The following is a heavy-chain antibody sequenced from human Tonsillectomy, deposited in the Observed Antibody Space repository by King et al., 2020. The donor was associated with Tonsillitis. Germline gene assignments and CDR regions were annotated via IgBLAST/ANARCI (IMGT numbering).Heavy chain of an antibody. D-gene: IGHD6-19*01. Sequence: QLQESGPGVVKPSGTLSLTCAVSGGSIISTNWWSWVRQTPGKGLEWLGEIYHSGRTNYNASLMSRLTISVDKSKNQFSLKLTSVTAADTAVYYCASGVGSGYHPFDYWGQGTLVTVSS. CDR1: GGSIISTNW. CDR2: IYHSGRT. CDR3: ASGVGSGYHPFDY. V-gene: IGHV4-4*02. J-gene: IGHJ4*02.